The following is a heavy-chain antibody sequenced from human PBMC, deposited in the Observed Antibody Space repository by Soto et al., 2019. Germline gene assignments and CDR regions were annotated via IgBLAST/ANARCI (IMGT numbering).Heavy chain of an antibody. V-gene: IGHV3-74*01. CDR1: GLTFSSYW. CDR2: INSDGSST. CDR3: ARDSSVGPSNWFDP. Sequence: GGSLRLSCAASGLTFSSYWMHWVRQAPGKGLVWVSRINSDGSSTSYADSVKGRFSISRDNAKNTLYLQMNSLRAEDTAVYYCARDSSVGPSNWFDPWGQGTLVTVSS. J-gene: IGHJ5*02. D-gene: IGHD2-15*01.